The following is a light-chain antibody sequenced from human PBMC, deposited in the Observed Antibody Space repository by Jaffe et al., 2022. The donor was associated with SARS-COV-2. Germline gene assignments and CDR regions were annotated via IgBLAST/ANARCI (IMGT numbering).Light chain of an antibody. Sequence: QSVLTQPPSVSGAPGQRVTISCTGSSSNIGAGFDVHWYQQVPGTAPKLLIYLNNNRPSGVPDRFSGSKSGTSASLAITGLQAEDEADYYCQSYDSSLSVVVFGGGTKLTVL. CDR1: SSNIGAGFD. V-gene: IGLV1-40*01. CDR2: LNN. J-gene: IGLJ2*01. CDR3: QSYDSSLSVVV.